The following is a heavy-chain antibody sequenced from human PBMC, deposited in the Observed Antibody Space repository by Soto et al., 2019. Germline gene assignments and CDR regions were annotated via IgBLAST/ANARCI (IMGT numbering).Heavy chain of an antibody. Sequence: SGGSLRLSCAASGFTFSSYGMHWVRQAPGKGLEWVAVIWYDGSNKYYADSVKGRFTISRDNSKNTLYLQMNSLRAEDTAVYYCARQNRDISNGLRWNGMDVWGPGTTVTVSS. D-gene: IGHD3-9*01. CDR3: ARQNRDISNGLRWNGMDV. V-gene: IGHV3-33*01. J-gene: IGHJ6*02. CDR2: IWYDGSNK. CDR1: GFTFSSYG.